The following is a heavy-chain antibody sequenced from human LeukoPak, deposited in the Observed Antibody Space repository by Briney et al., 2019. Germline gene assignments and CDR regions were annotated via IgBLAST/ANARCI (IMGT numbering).Heavy chain of an antibody. CDR1: GLTFSTYS. V-gene: IGHV3-48*04. J-gene: IGHJ3*02. Sequence: GXXLRLSCGASGLTFSTYSMNWVRQAPGKGLEWVSYISSDSGARYYADSVKGRFTISRDDAKNSLYLQMNSLRAEDTAVYYCAREGYGDYRDAFDIWGQGTMVTVSS. CDR2: ISSDSGAR. CDR3: AREGYGDYRDAFDI. D-gene: IGHD4-17*01.